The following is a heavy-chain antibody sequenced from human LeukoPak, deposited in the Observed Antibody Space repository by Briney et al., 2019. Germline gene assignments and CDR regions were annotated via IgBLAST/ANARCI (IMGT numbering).Heavy chain of an antibody. J-gene: IGHJ4*02. Sequence: HPGGSLRLSCAASGFTFSSYAMHWVRQAPGKGLEWVAVISYDGSNKYYADSVKGRFTISRDNSKNTLYLQMNSLRAEDTAEYYCARGVVVPSYWGQGTLVTVSS. V-gene: IGHV3-30-3*01. CDR1: GFTFSSYA. CDR2: ISYDGSNK. D-gene: IGHD2-2*01. CDR3: ARGVVVPSY.